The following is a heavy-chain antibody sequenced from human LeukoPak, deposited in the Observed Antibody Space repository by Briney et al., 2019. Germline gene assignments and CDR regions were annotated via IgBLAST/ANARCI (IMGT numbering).Heavy chain of an antibody. D-gene: IGHD3-10*01. CDR3: ARGNDAFDI. V-gene: IGHV4-39*01. CDR2: IYYSGST. J-gene: IGHJ3*02. Sequence: SETLSLTCTVSGGSISSRSYYWGWIRQPPGKGLEWIGSIYYSGSTYYNPSLKSRVTISVDTSKNQFSLKLSSVTAADTAVYYCARGNDAFDIWGQGTMVTVSS. CDR1: GGSISSRSYY.